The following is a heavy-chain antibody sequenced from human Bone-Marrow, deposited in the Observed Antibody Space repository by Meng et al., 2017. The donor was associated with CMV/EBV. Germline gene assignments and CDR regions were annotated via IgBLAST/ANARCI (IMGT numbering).Heavy chain of an antibody. CDR3: ARSLSGRGDYYYGMDV. J-gene: IGHJ6*02. V-gene: IGHV3-13*01. CDR1: GFTFSSYD. CDR2: IGTAGDT. Sequence: GGSLRLSCAASGFTFSSYDMHWVRQATGKGLEWVSAIGTAGDTYYPGSVKGRFTISRENAKNSLYLLMNSLRAGDTAVYYCARSLSGRGDYYYGMDVWGQRTTVTVSS.